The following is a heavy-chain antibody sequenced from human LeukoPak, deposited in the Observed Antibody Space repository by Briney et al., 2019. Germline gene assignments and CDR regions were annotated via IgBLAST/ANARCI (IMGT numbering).Heavy chain of an antibody. CDR2: IKQDGSEK. CDR1: GFTFSSYW. Sequence: GGSLRLSCAASGFTFSSYWMSWVRQAPGKGLEWVANIKQDGSEKYYVDSVKGRFTISRDNAKNSLYLQMNSLRAEDTAVYYCARAPWFNDNSGYLPDYWGQGSLVTVSS. V-gene: IGHV3-7*03. J-gene: IGHJ4*02. CDR3: ARAPWFNDNSGYLPDY. D-gene: IGHD3-22*01.